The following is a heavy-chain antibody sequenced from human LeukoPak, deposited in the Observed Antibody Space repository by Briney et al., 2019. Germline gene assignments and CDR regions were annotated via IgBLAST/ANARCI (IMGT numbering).Heavy chain of an antibody. D-gene: IGHD5-24*01. CDR3: ARESRAGYARWPLPFQH. Sequence: ASVKVSCKASGGSFSSYSINWVRQAPGQGLEWMGRIIPVLDIANYAQKLKGRITMTADKSTSTAYMELSSLRFEDTAIYYCARESRAGYARWPLPFQHWGQGTLVTVSS. J-gene: IGHJ1*01. CDR2: IIPVLDIA. CDR1: GGSFSSYS. V-gene: IGHV1-69*04.